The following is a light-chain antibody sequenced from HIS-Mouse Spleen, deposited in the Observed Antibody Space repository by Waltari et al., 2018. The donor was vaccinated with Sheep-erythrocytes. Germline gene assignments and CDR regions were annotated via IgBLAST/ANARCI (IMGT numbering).Light chain of an antibody. CDR3: QAWDSSTAV. Sequence: SYELTQPPSVSVSPGQTASITCSGDKLGDKYACWYQQKPGQSPVLVIYQGSKRPSGIPERFSGSKHGNTAPLAISGNQAMDGADYYCQAWDSSTAVFGGGTKLTVL. V-gene: IGLV3-1*01. CDR2: QGS. CDR1: KLGDKY. J-gene: IGLJ2*01.